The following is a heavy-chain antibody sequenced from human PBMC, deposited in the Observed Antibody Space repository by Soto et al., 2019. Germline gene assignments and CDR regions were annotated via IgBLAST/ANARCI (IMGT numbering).Heavy chain of an antibody. CDR3: ARSDYDFWSGYYPNY. CDR2: IISDGSST. J-gene: IGHJ4*02. Sequence: GGSLRLSCAASGFTFSSYRMHWVRQAPGKGLVWVSRIISDGSSTSYADSVKGRFTISRDNAKNTLYLQMNSLRAEDTAVYYCARSDYDFWSGYYPNYWGQGTLVTVSS. V-gene: IGHV3-74*01. D-gene: IGHD3-3*01. CDR1: GFTFSSYR.